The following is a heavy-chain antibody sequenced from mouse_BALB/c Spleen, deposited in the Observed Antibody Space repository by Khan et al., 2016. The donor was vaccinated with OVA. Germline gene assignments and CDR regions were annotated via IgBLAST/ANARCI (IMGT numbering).Heavy chain of an antibody. J-gene: IGHJ4*01. CDR1: GYSITSDYA. Sequence: EVQLQESGPGLVKPSQSLSLTCTVTGYSITSDYAWNWIRQFPGNKLEWMGYIRSTGGTRYNPSLKSRSSLTRDTSKNQFFLQLKSWSAEDTATYFWASSLYYSYGYALDCWGRGTLVTVSS. CDR2: IRSTGGT. V-gene: IGHV3-2*02. CDR3: ASSLYYSYGYALDC. D-gene: IGHD2-14*01.